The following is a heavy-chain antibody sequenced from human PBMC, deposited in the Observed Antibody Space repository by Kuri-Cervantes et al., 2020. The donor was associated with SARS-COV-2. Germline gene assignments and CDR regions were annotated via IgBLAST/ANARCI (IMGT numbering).Heavy chain of an antibody. CDR3: ARDVGYGGTSELDITYFDY. Sequence: SVKVSCKASGDSFSSYSFNWVRQAPGQGLEWMGGIIPMFGTADYAQKFQGRVTITADESTNTAYMELSSLRFEDTAVYFCARDVGYGGTSELDITYFDYWGQGTLVTVSS. V-gene: IGHV1-69*13. D-gene: IGHD4-23*01. CDR2: IIPMFGTA. CDR1: GDSFSSYS. J-gene: IGHJ4*02.